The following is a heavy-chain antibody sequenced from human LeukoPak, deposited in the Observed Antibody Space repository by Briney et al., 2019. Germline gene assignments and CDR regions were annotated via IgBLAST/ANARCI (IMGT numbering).Heavy chain of an antibody. V-gene: IGHV5-51*01. CDR1: GXPFTSYW. CDR3: ARQSGGFVY. Sequence: GESLKISCKGSGXPFTSYWIAWVRQMPGKGLEWMGIIFPGDSDTRYSPSFQGQVTISADNSISTAYLRWSSLKASDTATYYCARQSGGFVYWGQGTLVIVSS. J-gene: IGHJ4*02. D-gene: IGHD1-26*01. CDR2: IFPGDSDT.